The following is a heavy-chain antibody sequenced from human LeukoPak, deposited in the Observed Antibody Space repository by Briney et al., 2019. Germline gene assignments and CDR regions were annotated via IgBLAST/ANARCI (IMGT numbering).Heavy chain of an antibody. V-gene: IGHV4-34*01. Sequence: PSETLSLTCAVYGGSFSGYYWSWIRQPPGKGLEWIGEINHSGSTNYNPSLKSRVTISVDTSKNQFSLKLSSVNAADTAVYYCARGRYSYGYGYWGQGTLVTVSS. CDR1: GGSFSGYY. CDR2: INHSGST. D-gene: IGHD5-18*01. J-gene: IGHJ4*02. CDR3: ARGRYSYGYGY.